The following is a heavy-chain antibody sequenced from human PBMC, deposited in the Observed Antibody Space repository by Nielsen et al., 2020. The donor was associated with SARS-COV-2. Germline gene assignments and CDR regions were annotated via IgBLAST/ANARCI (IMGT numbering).Heavy chain of an antibody. D-gene: IGHD6-6*01. CDR1: GFTFSSYG. J-gene: IGHJ4*02. CDR2: IWYDGSNK. Sequence: GGSLRLSCAASGFTFSSYGMHWVRQAPGKGLEWVAVIWYDGSNKYYADSVKGRFTISRDNSKNTLYLQMNSLRAEDTAVYYCARDLVGSSSPLDYWGQGTLVTVSS. CDR3: ARDLVGSSSPLDY. V-gene: IGHV3-33*01.